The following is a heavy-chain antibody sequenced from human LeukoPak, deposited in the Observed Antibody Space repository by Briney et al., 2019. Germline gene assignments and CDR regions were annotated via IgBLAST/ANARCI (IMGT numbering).Heavy chain of an antibody. CDR3: TREPDVWGTWYFDL. J-gene: IGHJ2*01. Sequence: GGSLRLSCAASGFTLSKHDVHWVRQVPGKGLEWISATNVAGDTYYSDSVKGRFTVSRDNARNSVHHQMTSLRAGDTAVYHCTREPDVWGTWYFDLWGRGTQVTVSS. CDR1: GFTLSKHD. V-gene: IGHV3-13*01. D-gene: IGHD1-7*01. CDR2: TNVAGDT.